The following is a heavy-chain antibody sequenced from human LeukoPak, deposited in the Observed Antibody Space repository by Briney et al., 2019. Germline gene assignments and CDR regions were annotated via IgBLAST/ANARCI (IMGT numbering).Heavy chain of an antibody. Sequence: SETLSLTCTVSGGSISSSSYYWGWIRQPPGKGLEWIGSIYYSGSTYYNPSLKSRVTISVDTSKNQFSLKLSSVTAADTAVYYCARDSSAAATGAFDIWGQGTMVTVS. V-gene: IGHV4-39*07. CDR1: GGSISSSSYY. D-gene: IGHD2-15*01. J-gene: IGHJ3*02. CDR3: ARDSSAAATGAFDI. CDR2: IYYSGST.